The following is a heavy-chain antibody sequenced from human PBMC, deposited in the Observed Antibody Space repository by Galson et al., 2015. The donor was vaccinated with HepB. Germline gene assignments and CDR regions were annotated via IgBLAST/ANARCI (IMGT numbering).Heavy chain of an antibody. V-gene: IGHV3-74*01. Sequence: SLRLSCAASGFTFSSYWMHWVRQAPGKGLVWVSRINSDGSSTSYADSVKGRFTISRDNAKNTLYLQMNSLRAEDTAVYYCARDQPGGSSSVYYYYYGMDVWGQGTTVTVSS. CDR3: ARDQPGGSSSVYYYYYGMDV. J-gene: IGHJ6*02. CDR1: GFTFSSYW. CDR2: INSDGSST. D-gene: IGHD6-6*01.